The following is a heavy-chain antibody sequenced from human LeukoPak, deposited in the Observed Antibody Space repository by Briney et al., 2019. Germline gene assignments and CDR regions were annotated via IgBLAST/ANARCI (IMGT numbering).Heavy chain of an antibody. D-gene: IGHD1-14*01. CDR1: GFTVSSNY. CDR2: IYSGGST. Sequence: GGSLRLSCAASGFTVSSNYMTWVRQAPGQGLEWVSLIYSGGSTYYADSVKGRFTTSRDDSKNTLYLQMNSLRAEDTAVYYCATSPGVWGQGTLVTVSS. J-gene: IGHJ4*02. V-gene: IGHV3-66*01. CDR3: ATSPGV.